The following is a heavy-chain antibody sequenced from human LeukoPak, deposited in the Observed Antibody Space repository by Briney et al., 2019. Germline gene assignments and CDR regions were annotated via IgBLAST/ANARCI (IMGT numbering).Heavy chain of an antibody. V-gene: IGHV1-18*04. CDR2: ISAYNGNT. Sequence: ASVKVSCKASGYTFTGYYMHWVRQAPGQGLEWMGWISAYNGNTNYAQKLQGRVTMTTDTSTSTAYMELRSLRSDDTAVYYCARHYYDSSGYREVYYFDYWGQGTLVTVSS. J-gene: IGHJ4*02. D-gene: IGHD3-22*01. CDR3: ARHYYDSSGYREVYYFDY. CDR1: GYTFTGYY.